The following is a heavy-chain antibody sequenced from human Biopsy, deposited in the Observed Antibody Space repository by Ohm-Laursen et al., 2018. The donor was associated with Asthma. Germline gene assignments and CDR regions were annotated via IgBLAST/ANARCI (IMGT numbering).Heavy chain of an antibody. CDR3: ARGWNCGGDCYSLDS. CDR2: IYRNGDT. J-gene: IGHJ4*02. D-gene: IGHD2-21*02. CDR1: GDSIDSGDYS. V-gene: IGHV4-30-2*01. Sequence: QTLSLTCAVSGDSIDSGDYSWTWIRQPPGVGLEWIGYIYRNGDTYYNPTLKNRVTISIDRSKNQFSLRLRSVTAADTAVYYCARGWNCGGDCYSLDSWGQGTLVTVSS.